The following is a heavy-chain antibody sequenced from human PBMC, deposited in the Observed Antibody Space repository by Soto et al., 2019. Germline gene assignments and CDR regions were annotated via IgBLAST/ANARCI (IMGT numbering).Heavy chain of an antibody. CDR1: GFTFSTSS. V-gene: IGHV3-21*01. J-gene: IGHJ4*02. Sequence: EVQLVESGGGLVKPGGSLRLSCAASGFTFSTSSMNWVRQAPGKGLEWVSSVTGTSTYICYADSVKGRFTISRDNAKNSLYLQMNSLRAEDTAVYYCARDVEGSAGTYYFDYWGQGTLVTVSS. CDR3: ARDVEGSAGTYYFDY. CDR2: VTGTSTYI. D-gene: IGHD6-13*01.